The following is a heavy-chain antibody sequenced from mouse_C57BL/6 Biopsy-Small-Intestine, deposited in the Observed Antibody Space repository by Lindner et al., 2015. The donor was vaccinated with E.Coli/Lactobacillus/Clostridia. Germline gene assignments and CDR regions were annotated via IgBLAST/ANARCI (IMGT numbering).Heavy chain of an antibody. D-gene: IGHD2-3*01. Sequence: SGAELARPGASVKLSCKASGYIFTTYGISWVKQRTGQGLEWIGEIYPRSGNTYFNEKFKDKATLTADKSSSTAYMELRSLTSEDSAVYFCARWNDGYYGDYWGQGTTLTVSS. V-gene: IGHV1-81*01. J-gene: IGHJ2*01. CDR1: GYIFTTYG. CDR2: IYPRSGNT. CDR3: ARWNDGYYGDY.